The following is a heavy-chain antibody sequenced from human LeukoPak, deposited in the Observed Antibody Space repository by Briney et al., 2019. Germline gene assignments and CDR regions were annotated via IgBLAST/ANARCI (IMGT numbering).Heavy chain of an antibody. V-gene: IGHV1-8*01. CDR3: TRGRAAGD. Sequence: ASVKVSCRASGYTFTNNDINWVRQATGQGIEWMGWVSPDSGDTGYAPNFRGRVTMTTDTSINTAYMELTSLTSEDTAIYYCTRGRAAGDWGQGTLVTVSS. CDR2: VSPDSGDT. D-gene: IGHD6-19*01. CDR1: GYTFTNND. J-gene: IGHJ4*02.